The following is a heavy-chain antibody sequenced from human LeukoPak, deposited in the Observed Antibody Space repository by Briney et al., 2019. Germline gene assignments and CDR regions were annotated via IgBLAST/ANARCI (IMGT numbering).Heavy chain of an antibody. CDR2: IKGDGSDI. V-gene: IGHV3-74*01. D-gene: IGHD2-8*02. CDR3: ARDSPQCTGGYCYFVS. Sequence: GGSLRLSCAASGFTFSSYEMSWVRQAPGKGLVWVSRIKGDGSDIDYADSVKGRFTISRDNAKSTLYLQMNSLRDGDTAVYFCARDSPQCTGGYCYFVSWGQGTLVTVSS. J-gene: IGHJ4*02. CDR1: GFTFSSYE.